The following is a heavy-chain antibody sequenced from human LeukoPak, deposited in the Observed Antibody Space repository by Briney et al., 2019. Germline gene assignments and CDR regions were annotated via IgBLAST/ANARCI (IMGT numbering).Heavy chain of an antibody. CDR2: LYYSGST. D-gene: IGHD3-22*01. CDR1: GGSISTSGFY. V-gene: IGHV4-39*07. J-gene: IGHJ4*02. CDR3: ARSRFTMIVGTLDY. Sequence: SETLSLTCTVSGGSISTSGFYWGWIRQPPGKGLEWIGSLYYSGSTYYNPSLKSRVTISVDTSKNQFSLKLSSVTAADTAVYYCARSRFTMIVGTLDYWGQGTLVTVSS.